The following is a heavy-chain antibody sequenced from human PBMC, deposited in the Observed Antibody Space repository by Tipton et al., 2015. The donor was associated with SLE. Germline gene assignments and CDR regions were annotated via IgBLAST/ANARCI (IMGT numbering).Heavy chain of an antibody. Sequence: LSLTCTVSGGSISSYYWSWIRQAPGKGLEWVSYISSSGSTIYYADSVKGRFTISRDNAKNSLYLQMNSLRAEDTAVYYCAREPLFRGVHYYYYMDVWGKGTTVTVSS. CDR3: AREPLFRGVHYYYYMDV. D-gene: IGHD3-10*01. J-gene: IGHJ6*03. CDR1: GGSISSYY. CDR2: ISSSGSTI. V-gene: IGHV3-11*04.